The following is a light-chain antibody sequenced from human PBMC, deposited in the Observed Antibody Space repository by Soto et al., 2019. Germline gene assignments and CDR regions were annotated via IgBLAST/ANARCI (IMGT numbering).Light chain of an antibody. CDR1: SSNIGAGYD. Sequence: QSVLTQPPSVSGAPGQRVTISCTGSSSNIGAGYDVHWYRQPPGAATKVLIYGDNNRPSGVPDRFSGSKSGTSASLAITGLQSEDEADYYCQSYDTSLSGLVVFGGGTKLTVL. CDR2: GDN. V-gene: IGLV1-40*02. CDR3: QSYDTSLSGLVV. J-gene: IGLJ2*01.